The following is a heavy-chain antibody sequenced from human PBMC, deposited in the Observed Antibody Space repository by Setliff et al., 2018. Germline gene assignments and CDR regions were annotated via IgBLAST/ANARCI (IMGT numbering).Heavy chain of an antibody. Sequence: SETLSLTCAVSGYSISSGYSWGWIRQPPGKGLEWIGSMDHSGSTYYNPSLKSRVTISVDTSKNHFSLKLNSVTAADTAVYFCARVRITPYCMDVWGKGTTVTVSS. CDR1: GYSISSGYS. J-gene: IGHJ6*03. CDR2: MDHSGST. CDR3: ARVRITPYCMDV. D-gene: IGHD3-10*01. V-gene: IGHV4-38-2*01.